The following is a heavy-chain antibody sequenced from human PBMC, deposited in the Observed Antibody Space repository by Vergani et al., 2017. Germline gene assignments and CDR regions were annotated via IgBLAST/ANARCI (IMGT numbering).Heavy chain of an antibody. CDR2: IKQDGSEK. D-gene: IGHD1-26*01. J-gene: IGHJ4*02. CDR3: ASVGSSGAGGFDY. V-gene: IGHV3-7*03. Sequence: EVQLVESGGGLVQPGGSLRLSCAASGFTFSSYWMSWVRQAPGKGLGWVANIKQDGSEKYYVDSVKGRFTISRDNAKNSLYLQMNSLRAEDTAVYYCASVGSSGAGGFDYWGQGTLVTVSS. CDR1: GFTFSSYW.